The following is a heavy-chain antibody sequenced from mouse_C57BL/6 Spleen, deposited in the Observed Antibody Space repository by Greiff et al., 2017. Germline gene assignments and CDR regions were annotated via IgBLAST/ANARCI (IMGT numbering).Heavy chain of an antibody. V-gene: IGHV1-54*01. Sequence: VQLQQSGAELVRPGTSVKVSCKASGYAFTNYLIEWVKQRPGQGLEWIGVINPGSGGTNYNEKFKGKATLTADKSSSTAYMQLSSLTSEDSAVYFCAREDCDRVGAMDYWGQGTSVTVSS. CDR2: INPGSGGT. CDR1: GYAFTNYL. J-gene: IGHJ4*01. CDR3: AREDCDRVGAMDY.